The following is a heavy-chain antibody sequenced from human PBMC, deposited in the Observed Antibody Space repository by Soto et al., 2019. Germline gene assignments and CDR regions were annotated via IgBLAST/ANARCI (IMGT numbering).Heavy chain of an antibody. Sequence: GASVKVSCKASGYTFTGYYMHWVRQAPGQGLEWMGWINPNSGGTNYAQKFQGRVTMTRDTSISTAYMELSRLRSDDTAVYYCARQKRAVAAYNWLDPWGQGTLVTVSS. J-gene: IGHJ5*02. D-gene: IGHD6-19*01. CDR1: GYTFTGYY. CDR2: INPNSGGT. V-gene: IGHV1-2*02. CDR3: ARQKRAVAAYNWLDP.